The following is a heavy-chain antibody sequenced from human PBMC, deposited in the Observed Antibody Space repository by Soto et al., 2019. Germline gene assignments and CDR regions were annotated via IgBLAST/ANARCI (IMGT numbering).Heavy chain of an antibody. CDR2: IIPIFGTA. CDR1: GGTLSSYA. D-gene: IGHD3-22*01. Sequence: GASVKVSCKASGGTLSSYAISWVRQAPGQGLEWMGGIIPIFGTANYAQKFQGRVTITADESTSTAYMELSSLRSEDTAVYYCARQVLNYDSSGYYPAHFDYWGQGTLVTVSS. CDR3: ARQVLNYDSSGYYPAHFDY. V-gene: IGHV1-69*13. J-gene: IGHJ4*02.